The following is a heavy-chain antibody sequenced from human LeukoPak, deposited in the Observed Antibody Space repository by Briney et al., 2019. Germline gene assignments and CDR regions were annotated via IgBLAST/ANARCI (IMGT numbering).Heavy chain of an antibody. Sequence: GGSLRLSCAASEFTFSSYSMNWVRQAPGKGLEWVSSISSSSSYIYYADSVKGRFTISRDNAKNSLYLQMNSLRAEDTAVYYCARGSEWELLSCDYWGQGTLVTVSS. J-gene: IGHJ4*02. V-gene: IGHV3-21*06. CDR3: ARGSEWELLSCDY. CDR1: EFTFSSYS. CDR2: ISSSSSYI. D-gene: IGHD1-26*01.